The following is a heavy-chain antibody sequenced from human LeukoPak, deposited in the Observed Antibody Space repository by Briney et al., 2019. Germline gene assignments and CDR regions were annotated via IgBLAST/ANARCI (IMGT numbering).Heavy chain of an antibody. Sequence: SETLSLTCTVSGGSISSSSYYWGWIRQPPGKGLEWIGSIYYGGSTYYNPSLKSRVTISVDTSKNQFSLKVSSVTAADTAVYYCARGSENCGSTGCYLGAFDIWGQGTMVTVSS. CDR3: ARGSENCGSTGCYLGAFDI. CDR2: IYYGGST. J-gene: IGHJ3*02. CDR1: GGSISSSSYY. V-gene: IGHV4-39*07. D-gene: IGHD2-2*01.